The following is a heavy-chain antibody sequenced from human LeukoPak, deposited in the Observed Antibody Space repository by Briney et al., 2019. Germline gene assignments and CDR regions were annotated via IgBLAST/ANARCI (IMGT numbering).Heavy chain of an antibody. J-gene: IGHJ4*02. CDR3: ARFSLSCSTASCYLTN. Sequence: SETLSLTCTVGGGSLSGHYWGWIRQPPGKGLELVGHIYYTGTTFYNPSLNSRVTITLDTSRNQFSLRLTSVIAADTAVYYCARFSLSCSTASCYLTNWGQGALVTVSS. V-gene: IGHV4-59*11. D-gene: IGHD2-2*01. CDR2: IYYTGTT. CDR1: GGSLSGHY.